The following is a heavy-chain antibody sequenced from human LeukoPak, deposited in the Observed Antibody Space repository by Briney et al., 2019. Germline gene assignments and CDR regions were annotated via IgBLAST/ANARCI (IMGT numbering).Heavy chain of an antibody. CDR1: GFTFGDYA. J-gene: IGHJ4*02. CDR2: IKSKIDGGTT. D-gene: IGHD2-15*01. Sequence: PGGSLRLSCTAFGFTFGDYAMSWVRQAPGKGLEWVGRIKSKIDGGTTDYGAPVKGRFTISRDDSKNTLYLQMNSLKSEDTAVYYCTTIRGFCSGRSCLGYWGQGTLVTVSS. V-gene: IGHV3-15*01. CDR3: TTIRGFCSGRSCLGY.